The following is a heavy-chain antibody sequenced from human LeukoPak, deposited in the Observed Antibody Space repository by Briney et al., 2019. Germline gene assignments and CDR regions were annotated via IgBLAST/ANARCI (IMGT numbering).Heavy chain of an antibody. CDR3: ARGRRQLDN. Sequence: PSETLSLTCSVSGGSISGYYWSWLRQSPGKRLEWIAYTAFGGSTDYNPSLKSRVTISMDTSKNPVSLELYSTTTADTAVYYCARGRRQLDNWGHGTQVTVSS. J-gene: IGHJ4*01. D-gene: IGHD6-19*01. CDR1: GGSISGYY. V-gene: IGHV4-59*01. CDR2: TAFGGST.